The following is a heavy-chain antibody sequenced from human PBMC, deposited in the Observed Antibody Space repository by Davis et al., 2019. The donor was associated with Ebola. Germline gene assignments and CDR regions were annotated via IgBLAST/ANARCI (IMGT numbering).Heavy chain of an antibody. Sequence: PSETLSLTCAVYGGSFSGYYWSWIRQPPGKGLEWIGEINHSGSTNYNPSLKSRVTISVDKSKNQFSLKLSSVTAADTAVYYCARDVEGYYGSGSSLPYNWFDPWGQGTLVTVSS. CDR2: INHSGST. CDR3: ARDVEGYYGSGSSLPYNWFDP. D-gene: IGHD3-10*01. CDR1: GGSFSGYY. J-gene: IGHJ5*02. V-gene: IGHV4-34*01.